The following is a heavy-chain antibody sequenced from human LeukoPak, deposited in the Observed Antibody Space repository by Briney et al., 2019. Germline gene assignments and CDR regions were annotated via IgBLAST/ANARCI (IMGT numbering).Heavy chain of an antibody. CDR3: ASLRTGDSDY. CDR1: GGSISSSNYY. J-gene: IGHJ4*02. CDR2: IYYSGST. D-gene: IGHD3-10*01. V-gene: IGHV4-39*01. Sequence: SETLSLTCTVSGGSISSSNYYWGWIRQPPGKGLEWIGNIYYSGSTYYNPSFKSRLTISVDTSKNQFSLKLSSVTAADTAVYYCASLRTGDSDYWGQGALVTVSS.